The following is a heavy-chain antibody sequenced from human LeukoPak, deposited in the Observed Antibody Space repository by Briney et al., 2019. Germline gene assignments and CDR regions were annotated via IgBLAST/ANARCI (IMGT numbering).Heavy chain of an antibody. D-gene: IGHD6-19*01. CDR2: ISSSSSYI. CDR3: VRVGHSSGWYLDY. V-gene: IGHV3-21*01. Sequence: GGSLRLSCAASGFTFSAHSMNWVRQAPGKGLEWVSSISSSSSYIYYADSVQGRFTVSRDNAQDSLSLQMNSLRAEDTAVYYCVRVGHSSGWYLDYWGQGTLVTVSS. J-gene: IGHJ4*02. CDR1: GFTFSAHS.